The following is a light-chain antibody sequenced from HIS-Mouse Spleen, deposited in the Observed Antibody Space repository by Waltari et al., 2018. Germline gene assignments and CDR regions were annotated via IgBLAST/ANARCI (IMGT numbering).Light chain of an antibody. CDR2: DDS. V-gene: IGLV3-21*03. J-gene: IGLJ3*02. Sequence: SYVLTQPPSVSVAPGKTARITCGGNNIGRKSVHWYKQKPGQAPVLVVYDDSNRPSGIPARVSCTTSGNTATLTISRVEAGDEADYYCQVWDSSSDHWVFGGGTKLTVL. CDR3: QVWDSSSDHWV. CDR1: NIGRKS.